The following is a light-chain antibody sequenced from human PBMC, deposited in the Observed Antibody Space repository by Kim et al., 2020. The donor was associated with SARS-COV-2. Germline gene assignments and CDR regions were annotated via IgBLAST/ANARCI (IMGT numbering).Light chain of an antibody. Sequence: SVARGQTVRMTCGGNIIGSKNVHWYQKRPGQAPILVIYRDADRPSGIPERFSGSNSGNTATLTISRAQAGDEADYYCQVWDDTTAVFGGGTQLTVL. J-gene: IGLJ2*01. V-gene: IGLV3-9*01. CDR2: RDA. CDR3: QVWDDTTAV. CDR1: IIGSKN.